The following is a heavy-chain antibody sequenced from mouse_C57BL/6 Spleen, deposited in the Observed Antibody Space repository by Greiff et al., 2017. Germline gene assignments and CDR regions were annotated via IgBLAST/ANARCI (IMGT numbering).Heavy chain of an antibody. CDR3: ARDCNFDY. CDR1: GYTFTSYW. J-gene: IGHJ2*01. Sequence: QVQLQQPGAELVRPGSSVKLSCKASGYTFTSYWMHWVKQRPIQGLEWIGNIDPSDSETNYNQKFKDKATLTVDKSSSTAYMQLSSLTSEDSAVYYCARDCNFDYWGQGTTLTVSS. CDR2: IDPSDSET. V-gene: IGHV1-52*01.